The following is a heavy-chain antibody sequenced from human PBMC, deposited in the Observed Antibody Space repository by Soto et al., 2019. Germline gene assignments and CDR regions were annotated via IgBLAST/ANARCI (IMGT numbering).Heavy chain of an antibody. CDR2: MNPNSGNT. CDR3: ADSSGYYSDAFDI. J-gene: IGHJ3*02. D-gene: IGHD3-22*01. V-gene: IGHV1-8*01. CDR1: GYTFTSYD. Sequence: ASVKVSCKTSGYTFTSYDINWVRQATGQGLEWMGWMNPNSGNTGYAQKFQGRVTMTRNTSISTAYMELSSLRSEDTAVYYCADSSGYYSDAFDIWGQGTMVTVSS.